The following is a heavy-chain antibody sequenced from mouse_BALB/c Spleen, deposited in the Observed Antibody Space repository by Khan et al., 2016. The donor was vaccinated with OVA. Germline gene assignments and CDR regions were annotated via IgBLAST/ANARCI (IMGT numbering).Heavy chain of an antibody. Sequence: VQLQQSGPELVRPGASVKVSCKASGYAFTTYNIYWVKQSHGKSLEWIGYIDPYTGGTNYKQNFKDKATLTVDKSSSAAYMHLDSRTSHDAAIYFCARAADGYYPLADWGQGTLVAVSA. D-gene: IGHD2-3*01. V-gene: IGHV1S135*01. CDR1: GYAFTTYN. J-gene: IGHJ3*01. CDR3: ARAADGYYPLAD. CDR2: IDPYTGGT.